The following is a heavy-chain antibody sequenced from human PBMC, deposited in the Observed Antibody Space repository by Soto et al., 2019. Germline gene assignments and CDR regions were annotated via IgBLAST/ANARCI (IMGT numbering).Heavy chain of an antibody. J-gene: IGHJ4*02. V-gene: IGHV3-53*01. D-gene: IGHD3-16*01. CDR2: IFSGGNT. CDR3: AKGDFDC. Sequence: EVQLVESGGGLIQPGGSLRLSCAASGFTVGDNYMSWVRQAPGKGLEWVAIIFSGGNTYHADSVKGRFTVSRDNSKNTLDLQMNSLRAEDTAVYYCAKGDFDCWGQGTLVTVSS. CDR1: GFTVGDNY.